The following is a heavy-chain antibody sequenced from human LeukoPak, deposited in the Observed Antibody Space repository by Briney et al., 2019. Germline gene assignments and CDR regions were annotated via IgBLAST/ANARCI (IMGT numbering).Heavy chain of an antibody. CDR1: GFTVSSYY. D-gene: IGHD6-19*01. Sequence: GGSLRLSCAVSGFTVSSYYMSWVRQAPGKGLEWVSSISSSSSYIYYADSVKGRFTISRDNAKNSLYLQMNSLRAEDTAVYYCARRDERIAVAGTPFDPWGQGTLVTVSS. CDR2: ISSSSSYI. J-gene: IGHJ5*02. V-gene: IGHV3-21*01. CDR3: ARRDERIAVAGTPFDP.